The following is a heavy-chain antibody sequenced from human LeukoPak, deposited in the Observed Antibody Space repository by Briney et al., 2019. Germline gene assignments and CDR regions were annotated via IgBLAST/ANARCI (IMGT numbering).Heavy chain of an antibody. CDR1: GGSISSYD. CDR3: ARHEASGSSNFDS. V-gene: IGHV4-59*08. D-gene: IGHD3-10*01. J-gene: IGHJ4*02. Sequence: SETLSLTCTVSGGSISSYDWSWIRQPPGKGLEWIGYLYYSGSTNYNPSLKSRLTISVATSKNQFSLKLSSVTAADTDVYFCARHEASGSSNFDSWGQGTLVTVSS. CDR2: LYYSGST.